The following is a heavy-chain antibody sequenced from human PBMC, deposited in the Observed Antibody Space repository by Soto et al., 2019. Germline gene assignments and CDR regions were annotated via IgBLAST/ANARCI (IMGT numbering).Heavy chain of an antibody. CDR2: ISSSGSTI. Sequence: PGGSLRLSCAASGFTFSSYEMNWVRQAPGKGLEWVSYISSSGSTIYYADSVKGRFAISRDNAKNTLYLQMSSLRAEDTALYYCARDLSPYSDYYDESTSETWFDPWGQGTLVTVSS. J-gene: IGHJ5*02. V-gene: IGHV3-48*03. CDR3: ARDLSPYSDYYDESTSETWFDP. D-gene: IGHD3-16*01. CDR1: GFTFSSYE.